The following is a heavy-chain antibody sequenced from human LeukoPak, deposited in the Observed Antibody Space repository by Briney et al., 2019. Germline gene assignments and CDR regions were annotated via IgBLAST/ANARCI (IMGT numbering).Heavy chain of an antibody. Sequence: SQTLSLTCAISGDSVSSNSAAWNWIRQSPSRGLEWLGRTYYRSKWYNDYAVSVKNRITINPDTSKNQFSLQLNSVTPEDTAVYYCARGGYYDSSGNFDYWGQGTLVTVSS. CDR3: ARGGYYDSSGNFDY. CDR2: TYYRSKWYN. D-gene: IGHD3-22*01. V-gene: IGHV6-1*01. J-gene: IGHJ4*02. CDR1: GDSVSSNSAA.